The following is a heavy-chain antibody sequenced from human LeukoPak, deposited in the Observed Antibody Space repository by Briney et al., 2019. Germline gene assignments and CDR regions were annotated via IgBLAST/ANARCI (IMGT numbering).Heavy chain of an antibody. J-gene: IGHJ4*02. CDR2: INHSGST. CDR3: ARGYGDTIDY. D-gene: IGHD4-17*01. CDR1: GGSFSGYY. V-gene: IGHV4-34*01. Sequence: PSETLSLTCAVYGGSFSGYYWSWIRQPPGKGLEWIGEINHSGSTNYNPSLKSRVTISVDTSKNQFSLKLSSVTAADTAVYYCARGYGDTIDYWGQGTLVTVSS.